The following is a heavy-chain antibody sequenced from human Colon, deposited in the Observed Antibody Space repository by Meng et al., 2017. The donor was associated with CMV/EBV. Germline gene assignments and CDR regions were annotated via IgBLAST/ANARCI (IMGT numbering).Heavy chain of an antibody. V-gene: IGHV3-11*01. D-gene: IGHD6-13*01. CDR3: VRTPAAATGWFDP. Sequence: GESLKFSCAASGFSFNDYSMSWIRQAPGKGLEWISYISSSGRTIYYADSVRGRFTISRDNARNSLFLQMNTLRADDTAVYYCVRTPAAATGWFDPWGQGTLVTVSS. CDR2: ISSSGRTI. CDR1: GFSFNDYS. J-gene: IGHJ5*02.